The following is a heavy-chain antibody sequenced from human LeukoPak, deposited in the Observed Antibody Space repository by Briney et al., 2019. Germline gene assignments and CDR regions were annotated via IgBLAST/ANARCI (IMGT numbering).Heavy chain of an antibody. J-gene: IGHJ4*02. Sequence: SETLSLTCTVSGGSISSYYWSWIRQPPGKGLEWIGYIYYSGSTNYNPSLKSRVTISVDTSKNQFFLKLSSVTAADTAVYYCARDQYSYGYFDYWGQGTLVTVSS. CDR2: IYYSGST. V-gene: IGHV4-59*01. CDR1: GGSISSYY. CDR3: ARDQYSYGYFDY. D-gene: IGHD5-18*01.